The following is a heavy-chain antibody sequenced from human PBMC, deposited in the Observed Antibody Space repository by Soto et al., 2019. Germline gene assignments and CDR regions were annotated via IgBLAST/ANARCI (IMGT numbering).Heavy chain of an antibody. Sequence: PGGSLRLSCAASGFTFSSYAMSWVRRAPGKGLEWVSGISGSGGRTYYADSVKGRFTISRDNSKHTLYLQMNSLRAEDTAVYYCAKADDFWSGYHIYYYYGMDVWGQGTTVTVSS. CDR3: AKADDFWSGYHIYYYYGMDV. D-gene: IGHD3-3*01. CDR1: GFTFSSYA. CDR2: ISGSGGRT. V-gene: IGHV3-23*01. J-gene: IGHJ6*02.